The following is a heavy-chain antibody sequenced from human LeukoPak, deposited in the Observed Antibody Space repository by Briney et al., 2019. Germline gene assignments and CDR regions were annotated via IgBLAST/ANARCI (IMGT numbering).Heavy chain of an antibody. D-gene: IGHD3-22*01. J-gene: IGHJ3*02. CDR1: GGTFSSYA. V-gene: IGHV1-69*05. CDR2: IIPIFGTA. Sequence: SSVKVSCKASGGTFSSYAISWVRQAPGQGLEWMGRIIPIFGTANYAQKFQGRVTITTDESTSTAYMELSSLRSEDTAVYYCARDRYIVVVMGEVFDIWGQGTMVTVSS. CDR3: ARDRYIVVVMGEVFDI.